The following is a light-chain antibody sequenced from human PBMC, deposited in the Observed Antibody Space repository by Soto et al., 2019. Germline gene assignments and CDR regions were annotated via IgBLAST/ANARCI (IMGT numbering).Light chain of an antibody. CDR2: WTS. V-gene: IGKV4-1*01. CDR3: QQYYNIPPT. J-gene: IGKJ2*01. Sequence: DIVMTQSPESLAVSLGERATIHCKTSQRVLNTSTHKTSLTWYQQKPGQPPKLLIYWTSTRESGVPDRFIGGGTRTDFTLTISGLHAEDVAVYYCQQYYNIPPTFGQGTKLQI. CDR1: QRVLNTSTHKTS.